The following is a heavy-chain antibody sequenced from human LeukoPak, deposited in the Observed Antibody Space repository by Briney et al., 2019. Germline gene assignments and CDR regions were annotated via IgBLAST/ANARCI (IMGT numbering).Heavy chain of an antibody. D-gene: IGHD5-24*01. V-gene: IGHV4-39*01. CDR2: IYYSGST. Sequence: SETLSLTCTVSGGSISSSYSYWGWIRQPPGKGLEWIGNIYYSGSTYYNPSLKSRVTISVDTSKNHFSLKLNSVTAADTAVYYCARHPSGRMWLQQGGWFDPWGQGTLVTVSS. CDR1: GGSISSSYSY. CDR3: ARHPSGRMWLQQGGWFDP. J-gene: IGHJ5*02.